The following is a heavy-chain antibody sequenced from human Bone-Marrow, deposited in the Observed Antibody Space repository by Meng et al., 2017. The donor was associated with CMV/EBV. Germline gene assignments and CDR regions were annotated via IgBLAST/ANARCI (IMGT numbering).Heavy chain of an antibody. D-gene: IGHD1-1*01. J-gene: IGHJ6*02. Sequence: ASVKVSCKASGYTFTSYYMHWVRQAPRQGLEWMGIINPSGGSTSYAQKFQGRVTMTRDTSTSTVYMELSSLRSEDTAVYYCARELDTTGTVSPLNVWGQGTTVTVSS. CDR3: ARELDTTGTVSPLNV. CDR1: GYTFTSYY. CDR2: INPSGGST. V-gene: IGHV1-46*01.